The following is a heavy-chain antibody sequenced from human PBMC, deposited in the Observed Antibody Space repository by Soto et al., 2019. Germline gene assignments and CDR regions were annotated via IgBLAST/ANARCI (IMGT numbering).Heavy chain of an antibody. V-gene: IGHV4-31*03. Sequence: SETLSLTCTVSGGSISSGGYYWSWIRQHPGKGLEWIGYIYYSGSTYYNPSLKSRVTISVDTSKNQFSLKLSSVTAADTAVYYCARVNIMVHWFDPWGQGTLVTVSS. D-gene: IGHD3-10*01. CDR3: ARVNIMVHWFDP. J-gene: IGHJ5*02. CDR2: IYYSGST. CDR1: GGSISSGGYY.